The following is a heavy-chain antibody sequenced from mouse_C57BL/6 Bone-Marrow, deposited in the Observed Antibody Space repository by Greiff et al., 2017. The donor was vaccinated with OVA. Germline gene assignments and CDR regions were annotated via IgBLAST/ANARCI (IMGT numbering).Heavy chain of an antibody. J-gene: IGHJ2*01. CDR3: TREEVYALVLFDY. V-gene: IGHV1-5*01. Sequence: VQLKQSGTVLARPGASVKTSCKTSGYTFTSYWMHWVKQRPGQGLEWIGAIYPGNSDTSYNQKFKGKAKLTAVTSASTAYMELSSLTNEDSAVYYCTREEVYALVLFDYWGQGTTLTVSS. CDR2: IYPGNSDT. CDR1: GYTFTSYW. D-gene: IGHD2-10*02.